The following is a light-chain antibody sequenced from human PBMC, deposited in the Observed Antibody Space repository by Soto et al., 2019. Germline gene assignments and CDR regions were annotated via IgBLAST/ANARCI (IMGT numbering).Light chain of an antibody. CDR3: AAWDDSLNGLYV. CDR2: SNN. Sequence: QSALTQPPSASGTPGQRVTISCSGSSSNNGSNTVNWYQQLPGTAPKLLIYSNNQRPSGVPDRFSGSKSGTSASLAIRGLQSEDEADYYCAAWDDSLNGLYVFGTGTKLTVL. CDR1: SSNNGSNT. J-gene: IGLJ1*01. V-gene: IGLV1-44*01.